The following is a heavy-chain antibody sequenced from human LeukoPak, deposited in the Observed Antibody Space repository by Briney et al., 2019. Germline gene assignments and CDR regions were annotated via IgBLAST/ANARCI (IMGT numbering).Heavy chain of an antibody. Sequence: SETLSLTCTVSGGSISSRSYYWGWIRQPPGKGLEWIGSMYYTGSTYYNPSLKSRVTISLDTSRNQFSLKLSSVAAADTAVYFCARHAMAAAGTYEFDYWGQGTLVTVSS. CDR2: MYYTGST. CDR1: GGSISSRSYY. D-gene: IGHD6-13*01. V-gene: IGHV4-39*01. J-gene: IGHJ4*02. CDR3: ARHAMAAAGTYEFDY.